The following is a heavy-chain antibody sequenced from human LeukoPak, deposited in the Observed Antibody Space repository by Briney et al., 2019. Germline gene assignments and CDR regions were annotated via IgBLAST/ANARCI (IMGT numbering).Heavy chain of an antibody. CDR2: IRSKANSHAT. V-gene: IGHV3-73*01. CDR3: TRSAELLWFGEYLSN. D-gene: IGHD3-10*01. CDR1: GFTFSGSA. J-gene: IGHJ4*02. Sequence: PGGSLRLSCAASGFTFSGSAMHWVRQASGKGLEWVGRIRSKANSHATAYAASVKGRFTISRDDSKNTAYLQMNSLKTEDTAVYYCTRSAELLWFGEYLSNWGQGTLVTVSS.